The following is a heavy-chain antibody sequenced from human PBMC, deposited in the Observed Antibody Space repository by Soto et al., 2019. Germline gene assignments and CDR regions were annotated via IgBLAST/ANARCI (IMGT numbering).Heavy chain of an antibody. J-gene: IGHJ6*02. Sequence: QVQLVQSGAEVKKPGASVKVSCQTSGYTFTSYYIHWVRQAPGQGLAWMGIINPSGGYTKYSKKFQDRVTMTRDAATNIVYMELSSLTSEDTAVYFCARSRSMGDWSACVTTYAYGMDVWGQGTTVTVSS. CDR2: INPSGGYT. D-gene: IGHD3-3*01. CDR3: ARSRSMGDWSACVTTYAYGMDV. CDR1: GYTFTSYY. V-gene: IGHV1-46*01.